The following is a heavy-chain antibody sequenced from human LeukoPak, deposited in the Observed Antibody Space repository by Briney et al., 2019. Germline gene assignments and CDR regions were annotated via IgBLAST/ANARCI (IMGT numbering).Heavy chain of an antibody. CDR1: GFTFSSYA. D-gene: IGHD6-13*01. V-gene: IGHV3-23*01. CDR2: FSATDGSA. J-gene: IGHJ3*01. Sequence: PGASLRLSCAASGFTFSSYAMTWVRQAPGKGLEWVSAFSATDGSAQYAESVEGRFAISRDNSKNTLFLQMNSLGAEDTAVYYCARAKIAAAGTGAFDVWGQGTLVTVSS. CDR3: ARAKIAAAGTGAFDV.